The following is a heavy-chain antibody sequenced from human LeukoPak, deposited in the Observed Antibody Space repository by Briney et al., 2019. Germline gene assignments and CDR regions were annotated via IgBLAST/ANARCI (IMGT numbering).Heavy chain of an antibody. J-gene: IGHJ5*02. D-gene: IGHD3-16*01. Sequence: GSLRLSCAASGIIITSYWMSWVRQTPGKGLEWVANIKQDGSEKNYVDSVKGRFTIFRDNARNSLYLQMNSLRAEDTAVYYCASHSYGYNHWGQGTLVIVSS. CDR3: ASHSYGYNH. CDR1: GIIITSYW. CDR2: IKQDGSEK. V-gene: IGHV3-7*01.